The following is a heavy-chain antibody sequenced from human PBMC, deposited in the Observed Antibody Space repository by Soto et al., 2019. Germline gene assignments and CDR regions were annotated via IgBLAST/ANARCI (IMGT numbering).Heavy chain of an antibody. Sequence: QVQLMQSGPEVKKPGASVKVSCKASGYTFTNYGISWVRPAPGQGLEWMGWINAYSGYTSYAQKFQGRVTMATDTSTNTAYMELRSLRSDDTAIYYCARDGDEEANFDPWGQGTLVTVSS. J-gene: IGHJ5*02. CDR3: ARDGDEEANFDP. CDR2: INAYSGYT. V-gene: IGHV1-18*04. CDR1: GYTFTNYG. D-gene: IGHD4-17*01.